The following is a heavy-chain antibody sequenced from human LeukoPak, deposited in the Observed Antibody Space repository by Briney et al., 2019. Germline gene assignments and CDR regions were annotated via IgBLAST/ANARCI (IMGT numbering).Heavy chain of an antibody. CDR1: GGPISSYY. V-gene: IGHV4-59*08. CDR2: IYYSGST. CDR3: ARLAGGNSEDY. D-gene: IGHD4-23*01. Sequence: SETLSLTCTVSGGPISSYYWSWVRQPPGKGLEWIGYIYYSGSTNYNPSLKSRVTMSVDTSKNQFSLKVTSVTAADTAVYYCARLAGGNSEDYWGQGTLVTVSS. J-gene: IGHJ4*02.